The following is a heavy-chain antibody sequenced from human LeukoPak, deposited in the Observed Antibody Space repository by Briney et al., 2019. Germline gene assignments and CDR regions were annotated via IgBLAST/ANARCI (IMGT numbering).Heavy chain of an antibody. V-gene: IGHV3-30*18. CDR3: ANLPSRHYDSSGPAAHFDY. Sequence: PGGPLRLSCAASGFTFSSYGMHWVRQAPGKGLEWVAVISYDGSNKYYADSVKGRFTISRDNPKNTLYLQMNSLRAEDTAVYYCANLPSRHYDSSGPAAHFDYWGQGTLVTVSS. J-gene: IGHJ4*02. D-gene: IGHD3-22*01. CDR2: ISYDGSNK. CDR1: GFTFSSYG.